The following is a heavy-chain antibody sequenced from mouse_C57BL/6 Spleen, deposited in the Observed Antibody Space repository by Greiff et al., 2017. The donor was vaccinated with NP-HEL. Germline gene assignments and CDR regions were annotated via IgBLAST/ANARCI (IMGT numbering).Heavy chain of an antibody. CDR3: VYYEYERGDLDY. Sequence: EVQLQQSGPELVKPGASVKISCKASGYTFTDYYMNWVKQSHGKSLEWIGDINPNNGGTSYNQKFKGKATLTVEKSSSTAYMERRSLKSEDSAVYYCVYYEYERGDLDYWGQGTTLTVSS. J-gene: IGHJ2*01. V-gene: IGHV1-26*01. D-gene: IGHD2-4*01. CDR2: INPNNGGT. CDR1: GYTFTDYY.